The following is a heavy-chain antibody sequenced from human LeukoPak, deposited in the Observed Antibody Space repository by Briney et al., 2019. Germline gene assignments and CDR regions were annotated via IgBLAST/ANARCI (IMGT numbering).Heavy chain of an antibody. CDR2: ISYDGSNK. CDR1: GFTFSSYA. Sequence: PGGSLRLSCAASGFTFSSYAMHWVRQAPGKGLEWVAVISYDGSNKYYADSVKGRFTISRDNSKNTLYLQMNSLRAEDTAVYYCARFREGDDAFDIWGQGTLVTVSS. CDR3: ARFREGDDAFDI. D-gene: IGHD3-10*01. J-gene: IGHJ3*02. V-gene: IGHV3-30-3*01.